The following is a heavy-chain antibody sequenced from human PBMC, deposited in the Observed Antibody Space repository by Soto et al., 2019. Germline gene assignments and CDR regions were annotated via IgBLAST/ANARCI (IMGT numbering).Heavy chain of an antibody. J-gene: IGHJ4*02. D-gene: IGHD3-22*01. Sequence: GGSLRLSCAASGFTFSSYSMNWVRQAPGKGLEWVSYISISSSTIYYADSVKGRFTISRDNAKNSLYLQMNSLRDEDTAVYYCASTGHYYDSSGYGFWGQGTLVTVSS. CDR3: ASTGHYYDSSGYGF. CDR1: GFTFSSYS. CDR2: ISISSSTI. V-gene: IGHV3-48*02.